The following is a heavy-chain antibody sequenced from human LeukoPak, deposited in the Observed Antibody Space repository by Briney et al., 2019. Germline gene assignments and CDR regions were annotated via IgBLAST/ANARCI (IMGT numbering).Heavy chain of an antibody. V-gene: IGHV3-48*03. CDR2: ISSSGDTV. CDR1: GFTFSSYE. J-gene: IGHJ4*02. D-gene: IGHD1-26*01. Sequence: GGSLRLSCAASGFTFSSYEMNWVRQGPGKGPEWVSYISSSGDTVFYGYSLNGRFTISRDNAKNSLYLQINNLRAEDTSVYYCARDGSFTSGSFFDSWSQGTLVTVSS. CDR3: ARDGSFTSGSFFDS.